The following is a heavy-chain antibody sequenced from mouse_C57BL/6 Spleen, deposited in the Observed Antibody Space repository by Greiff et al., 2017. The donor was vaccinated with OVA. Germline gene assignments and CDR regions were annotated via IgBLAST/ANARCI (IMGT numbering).Heavy chain of an antibody. D-gene: IGHD1-1*01. CDR2: IYPGDGDT. J-gene: IGHJ3*01. Sequence: VQLQQSGAELVKPGASVKISCKASGYAFSSYWMNWVKQRPGKGLEWIGQIYPGDGDTNYNGKFKGKATLTADKSSSTAYMQLSSLTSEDSAVYFCAARVGDYYGSSFAYWGQGTLVTVSA. CDR1: GYAFSSYW. V-gene: IGHV1-80*01. CDR3: AARVGDYYGSSFAY.